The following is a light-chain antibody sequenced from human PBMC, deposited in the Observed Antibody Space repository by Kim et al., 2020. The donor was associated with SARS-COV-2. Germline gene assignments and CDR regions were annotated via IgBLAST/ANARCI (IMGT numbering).Light chain of an antibody. CDR1: ESEGNNF. J-gene: IGKJ1*01. V-gene: IGKV3-20*01. CDR2: GAS. CDR3: QQYGSSLQT. Sequence: SPGERATLTCRATESEGNNFLAWYQQKPGQAPRLLIYGASRRVTGIQDRFSGSGSGTDFTLTISRLEPEDFAVYYCQQYGSSLQTFGQGTKVDIK.